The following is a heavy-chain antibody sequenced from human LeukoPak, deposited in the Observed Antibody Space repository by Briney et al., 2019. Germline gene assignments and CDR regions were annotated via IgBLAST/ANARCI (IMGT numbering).Heavy chain of an antibody. CDR3: ASYYYDSSGLVY. J-gene: IGHJ4*02. V-gene: IGHV3-21*01. CDR2: ISSSSSYI. D-gene: IGHD3-22*01. CDR1: GFTFSSYS. Sequence: GALRLSCAASGFTFSSYSMNWVRQAPGKGLEWVSSISSSSSYIYYADSVKGRFTISRDNAKNSLYLQMNSLGAEDTAVYYCASYYYDSSGLVYWGQGTLVTVSS.